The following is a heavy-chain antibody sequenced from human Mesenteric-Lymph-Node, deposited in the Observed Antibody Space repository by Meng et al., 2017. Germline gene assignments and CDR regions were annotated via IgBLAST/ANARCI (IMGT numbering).Heavy chain of an antibody. CDR1: GYTSASYG. CDR3: ARGTPGRSYSDY. CDR2: FVNNVDT. D-gene: IGHD3-10*01. V-gene: IGHV1-18*01. J-gene: IGHJ4*02. Sequence: QVHLLQSGAEVKKPGASVRVSCEASGYTSASYGISWLRQAPGQGLEWMGWFVNNVDTYSAQKFQGRVTMTTDTHTSTAFMELRSLRSDDTAVYFCARGTPGRSYSDYWGQGTLVTVSS.